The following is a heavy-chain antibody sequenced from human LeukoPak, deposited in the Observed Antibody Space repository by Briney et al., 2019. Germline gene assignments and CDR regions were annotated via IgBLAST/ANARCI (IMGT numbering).Heavy chain of an antibody. V-gene: IGHV1-3*01. J-gene: IGHJ1*01. CDR2: INAGNGNT. CDR3: AITMTTVTTGLGYFQH. CDR1: GYTFTSYA. Sequence: ASVTVSCKASGYTFTSYAMRWVRQAPGQRLEWMGWINAGNGNTKYSQKFQGRVTITRDTSASTAYMELSSLRSEDTAVYYCAITMTTVTTGLGYFQHWGQGTLVTVSS. D-gene: IGHD4-17*01.